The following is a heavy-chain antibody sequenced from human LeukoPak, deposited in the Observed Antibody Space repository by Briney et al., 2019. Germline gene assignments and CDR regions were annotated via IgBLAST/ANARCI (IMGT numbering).Heavy chain of an antibody. Sequence: GGSLRLSCAATGFTFSSYAMSWVRQAPGKGLEWVSSISSSSSYIYYADSVKGRFTISRDNAKNSLYLQMNSLRAEDTAVYYCARDDSSGYYPHYWGQGTLVTVSS. J-gene: IGHJ4*02. V-gene: IGHV3-21*01. CDR3: ARDDSSGYYPHY. CDR2: ISSSSSYI. D-gene: IGHD3-22*01. CDR1: GFTFSSYA.